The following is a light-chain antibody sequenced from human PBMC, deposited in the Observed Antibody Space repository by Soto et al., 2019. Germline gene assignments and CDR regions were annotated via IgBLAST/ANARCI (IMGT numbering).Light chain of an antibody. J-gene: IGLJ2*01. CDR1: SRDIGHYKY. CDR3: SSYSDPNTVV. V-gene: IGLV2-14*01. Sequence: QSALTQTASVSGSPGQTITISCTGTSRDIGHYKYVSWYQHHPGKAPKLIIYEVSHRPSGISARFSASKSDTTASLTISGLQAEDEADYYCSSYSDPNTVVFGGGTTLTVL. CDR2: EVS.